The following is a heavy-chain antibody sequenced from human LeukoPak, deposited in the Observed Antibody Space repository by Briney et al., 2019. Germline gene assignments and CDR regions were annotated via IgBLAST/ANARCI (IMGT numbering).Heavy chain of an antibody. J-gene: IGHJ4*02. Sequence: SETLSLTCDVYGGSFSDYYWSWIRQPPGKGLEWIGEINHSGSTNYNPSLKSRVTISVDTSKNQFSLKLSSVTAADTAVYYCARGIAAHSGPHHDYWGQGTLVTVSS. D-gene: IGHD6-25*01. V-gene: IGHV4-34*01. CDR1: GGSFSDYY. CDR2: INHSGST. CDR3: ARGIAAHSGPHHDY.